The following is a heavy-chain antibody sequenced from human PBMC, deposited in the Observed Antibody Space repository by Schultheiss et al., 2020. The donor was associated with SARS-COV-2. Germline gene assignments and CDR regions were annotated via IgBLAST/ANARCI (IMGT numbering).Heavy chain of an antibody. V-gene: IGHV3-30*04. CDR1: GFTFSSYA. CDR3: ARDGGFCSSASCQNRGYFYYMDV. D-gene: IGHD2-2*01. Sequence: GGSLRLSCAASGFTFSSYAMSWVRQAPGKGLEWVALISNDGTYKSYADSVKGRFTISRDSSKNTMFLQMNSLRPEDTAVFYCARDGGFCSSASCQNRGYFYYMDVWGRGTTVTVSS. CDR2: ISNDGTYK. J-gene: IGHJ6*03.